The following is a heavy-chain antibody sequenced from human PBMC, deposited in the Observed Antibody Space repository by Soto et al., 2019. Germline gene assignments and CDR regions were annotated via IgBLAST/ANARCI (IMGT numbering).Heavy chain of an antibody. D-gene: IGHD5-12*01. CDR2: ISGSGGST. CDR3: AKGLYWSGYEGHDY. V-gene: IGHV3-23*01. CDR1: GFTFSSYA. J-gene: IGHJ4*02. Sequence: EVQLLESGGGLVQPGGSLRLSCAASGFTFSSYAMSWVRQAPGKGLEWVSAISGSGGSTYYADSVKGRFTISRDNSKNTRYMQLNSLRAEDTAVYSCAKGLYWSGYEGHDYSGQVTLVTVSS.